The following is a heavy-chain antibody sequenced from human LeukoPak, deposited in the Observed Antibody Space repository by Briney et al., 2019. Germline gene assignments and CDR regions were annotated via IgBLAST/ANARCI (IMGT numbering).Heavy chain of an antibody. J-gene: IGHJ6*03. D-gene: IGHD3-3*01. CDR2: ISGSGDNT. CDR3: AKTSLSDPSGHYYYMDV. Sequence: GGSLRLSCAASGFTFSSYAMNWVRQAPGKGLEWISSISGSGDNTYYADSVKGRFTISRDNSQNTVSLQLNNLRIEDTALYYCAKTSLSDPSGHYYYMDVWGKGTTVTVSS. CDR1: GFTFSSYA. V-gene: IGHV3-23*01.